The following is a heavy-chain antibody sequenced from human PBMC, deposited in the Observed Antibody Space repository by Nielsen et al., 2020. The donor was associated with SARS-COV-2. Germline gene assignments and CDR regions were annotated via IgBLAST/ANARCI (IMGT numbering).Heavy chain of an antibody. CDR2: IYYSGST. CDR3: ARDGEYDILTGYYTD. Sequence: SETLSLTCTVSGGSISSGDYYWSWIRQPPGKGLEWIGYIYYSGSTNYNPSLKSRVTISVDTSKNQFSLKLSSVTAADTAVYYCARDGEYDILTGYYTDWGQGTLVTVSS. D-gene: IGHD3-9*01. J-gene: IGHJ4*02. V-gene: IGHV4-61*08. CDR1: GGSISSGDYY.